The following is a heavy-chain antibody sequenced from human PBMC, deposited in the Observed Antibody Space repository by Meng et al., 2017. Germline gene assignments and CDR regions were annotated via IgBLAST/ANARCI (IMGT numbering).Heavy chain of an antibody. Sequence: QVQLQESGPGLVKPSQTLSLTCTVSGCSISSGGYYWSWFRQHPGKGLEWIGYIYYSGSTYYNPSLKSLVTISVDTSKNQFSLKLSSVTAADTAVYYCARVTSSYYFDYWGQGTLVTVSS. D-gene: IGHD2/OR15-2a*01. J-gene: IGHJ4*02. CDR2: IYYSGST. CDR1: GCSISSGGYY. V-gene: IGHV4-31*01. CDR3: ARVTSSYYFDY.